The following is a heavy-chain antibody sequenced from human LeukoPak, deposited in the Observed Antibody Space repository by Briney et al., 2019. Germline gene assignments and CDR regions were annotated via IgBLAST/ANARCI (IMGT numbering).Heavy chain of an antibody. CDR3: GRTRIPSAGTSIAY. CDR2: INHRGTT. Sequence: SETLSLTCAVYGGSFSGYYWTWIRQPPGKGLEWIGEINHRGTTNYNPSLRSRVTISVDTSRDQFSLELSSVTAADTAVYYCGRTRIPSAGTSIAYWGQGILVAVSS. J-gene: IGHJ4*02. D-gene: IGHD6-13*01. CDR1: GGSFSGYY. V-gene: IGHV4-34*01.